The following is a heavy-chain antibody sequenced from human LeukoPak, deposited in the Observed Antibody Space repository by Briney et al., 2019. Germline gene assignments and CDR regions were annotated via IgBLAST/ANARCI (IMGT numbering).Heavy chain of an antibody. V-gene: IGHV1-2*02. CDR3: ARDMDGGLGYYYYYMDV. CDR1: EYTFTGYY. D-gene: IGHD3-10*01. Sequence: ASVKVSCKASEYTFTGYYMHWVRQAPGQGLEWMGWINPNSGGTNYAQKFQGRVTMTRDTSISTAYMELSRLRSDDTAVYYCARDMDGGLGYYYYYMDVWGKGTTVTISS. CDR2: INPNSGGT. J-gene: IGHJ6*03.